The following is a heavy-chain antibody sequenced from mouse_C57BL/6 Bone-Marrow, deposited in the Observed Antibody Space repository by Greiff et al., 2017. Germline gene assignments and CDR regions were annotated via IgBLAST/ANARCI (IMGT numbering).Heavy chain of an antibody. CDR3: ARFESAQAKRPSYYFDY. Sequence: QVHVKQSGTELVKPGASVKLSCKASGYTFTSYWMHWVKQRPGQGLEWIGNINPSNGGTNYNEKFKSKATLTVDKSSSTAYMQLSSLTSEDSAVYYCARFESAQAKRPSYYFDYWGQGTTLTVSS. CDR2: INPSNGGT. V-gene: IGHV1-53*01. J-gene: IGHJ2*01. D-gene: IGHD3-2*02. CDR1: GYTFTSYW.